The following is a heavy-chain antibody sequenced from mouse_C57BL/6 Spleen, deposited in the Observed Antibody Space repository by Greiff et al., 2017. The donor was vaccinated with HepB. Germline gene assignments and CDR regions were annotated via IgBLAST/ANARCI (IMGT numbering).Heavy chain of an antibody. CDR1: GFTFTDYY. J-gene: IGHJ4*01. Sequence: DVKLVESGGGLVQPGGSLSLSCAASGFTFTDYYMSWVRQPPGKALEWLGFIRNKANGYTTEYSASVKGRFTISRDNSQSILYLQMNALRAEDSATYYCASRRTFYYAMDYWGQGTSVTVSS. CDR2: IRNKANGYTT. CDR3: ASRRTFYYAMDY. V-gene: IGHV7-3*01.